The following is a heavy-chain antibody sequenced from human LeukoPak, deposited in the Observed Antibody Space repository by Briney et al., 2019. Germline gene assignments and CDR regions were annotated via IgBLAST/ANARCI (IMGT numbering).Heavy chain of an antibody. CDR2: IYPGDSGT. V-gene: IGHV5-51*01. CDR3: ARPVDSSGYLWDY. J-gene: IGHJ4*02. Sequence: GESLKISCKGSGYSFTTYWIGWVRQMPGKGLEWMGIIYPGDSGTRYSPSFQGQVTISADKSISTAYLQWSSLKASDTAMYYCARPVDSSGYLWDYWGQGTLVTVSS. D-gene: IGHD3-22*01. CDR1: GYSFTTYW.